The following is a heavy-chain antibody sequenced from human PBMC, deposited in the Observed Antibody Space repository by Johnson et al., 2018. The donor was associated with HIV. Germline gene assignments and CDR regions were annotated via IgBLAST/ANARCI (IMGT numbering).Heavy chain of an antibody. CDR2: ISYDGSNN. CDR1: GFTFSSYA. V-gene: IGHV3-30*14. Sequence: QVQLVESGGGVVQPGRSLRLSCAASGFTFSSYAMHWVRQAPGKGLEWVAIISYDGSNNYYADSVKGRFTISRDNSKNTLYLQMNSLRAEDTAVYHCAREGAWEVRPGAFDIWGQGTTVTVSS. D-gene: IGHD1-26*01. J-gene: IGHJ6*02. CDR3: AREGAWEVRPGAFDI.